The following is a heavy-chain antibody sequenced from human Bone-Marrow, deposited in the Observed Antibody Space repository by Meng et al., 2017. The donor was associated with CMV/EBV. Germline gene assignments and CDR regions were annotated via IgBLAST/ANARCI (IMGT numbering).Heavy chain of an antibody. CDR2: MNPNSGNT. CDR3: ARDWEQLPTPYYYYGMDV. V-gene: IGHV1-8*01. CDR1: GYTFTSYD. J-gene: IGHJ6*02. Sequence: ASVKVSCKASGYTFTSYDINWVRQATGQGLEWMGWMNPNSGNTGYAQKFQGRVTMTRNTSISTAYMELISLRSEDTAVYYCARDWEQLPTPYYYYGMDVWGQGTTVTVSS. D-gene: IGHD6-6*01.